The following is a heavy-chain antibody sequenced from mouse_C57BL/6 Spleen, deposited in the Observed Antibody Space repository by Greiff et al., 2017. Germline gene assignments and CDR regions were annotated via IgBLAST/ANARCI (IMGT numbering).Heavy chain of an antibody. V-gene: IGHV7-3*01. CDR1: GFTFTDYY. CDR2: IRNKANGYTT. D-gene: IGHD2-12*01. J-gene: IGHJ1*03. Sequence: EVKLVESGGGLVQPGGSLSLSCAASGFTFTDYYMSWVRQPPGKALEWLGFIRNKANGYTTEYSAYVKGRFTISRDNSQSILYLQMNALRAEDSATYYCARPPGTTRWYFDVWGTGTTVTVSS. CDR3: ARPPGTTRWYFDV.